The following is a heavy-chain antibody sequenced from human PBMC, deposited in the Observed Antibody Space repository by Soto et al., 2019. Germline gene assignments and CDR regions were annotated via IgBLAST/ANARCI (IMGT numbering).Heavy chain of an antibody. D-gene: IGHD5-12*01. Sequence: QVQLVHSGAEVKKPGSSVRVSCKTSGGTFRTYAINWVRQAPGQGLEWMGSIIPLLGTVKYAQTIQGRGRITADESTSTAYVELSSLRAEDMAVFDCARAKAYYIGYEPPNSFDHGGQGPLVTVSS. CDR1: GGTFRTYA. J-gene: IGHJ4*02. CDR2: IIPLLGTV. V-gene: IGHV1-69*15. CDR3: ARAKAYYIGYEPPNSFDH.